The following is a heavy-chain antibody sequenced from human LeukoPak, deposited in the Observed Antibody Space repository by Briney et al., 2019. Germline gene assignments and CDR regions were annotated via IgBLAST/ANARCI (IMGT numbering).Heavy chain of an antibody. CDR3: ARPLSSAYYEANAFDI. V-gene: IGHV5-51*01. CDR2: IYPDDSDT. D-gene: IGHD3-22*01. CDR1: GYSFTSYW. J-gene: IGHJ3*02. Sequence: GGSLKISCKGFGYSFTSYWIGCVRQMPRKGLEWMGIIYPDDSDTRYSPSFQGQVTISADKSISTAYLQWSSLKASDTAIYYCARPLSSAYYEANAFDIWGQGTMVTVSS.